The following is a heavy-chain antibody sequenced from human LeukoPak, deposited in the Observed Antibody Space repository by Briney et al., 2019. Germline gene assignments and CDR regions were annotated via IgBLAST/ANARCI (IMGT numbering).Heavy chain of an antibody. CDR1: GYTFTSYG. V-gene: IGHV1-18*01. J-gene: IGHJ4*02. Sequence: GASVKVSCKASGYTFTSYGISWVRQAPGQGLEWMGWISAYNGNTNYAQKLQGRVTMTTDTSTSTAYMELRSLRSDDTAVYYCAGDTSKGAPYYFDYWGQGTLVTVSS. CDR3: AGDTSKGAPYYFDY. CDR2: ISAYNGNT.